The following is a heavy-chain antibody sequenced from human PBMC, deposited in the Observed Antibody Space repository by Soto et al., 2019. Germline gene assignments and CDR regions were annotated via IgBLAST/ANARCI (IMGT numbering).Heavy chain of an antibody. CDR1: GFTVSSNY. Sequence: GGSLRLSSAVSGFTVSSNYVSWVRQAPGKGLEWVSVIYSGGSTYYADSVKGRFTISRDNSKSTLYLQMNSLRAEDTAVYYCARHITMDPLLVYWGQGTLVTVSS. CDR2: IYSGGST. J-gene: IGHJ4*02. CDR3: ARHITMDPLLVY. V-gene: IGHV3-53*01. D-gene: IGHD3-10*01.